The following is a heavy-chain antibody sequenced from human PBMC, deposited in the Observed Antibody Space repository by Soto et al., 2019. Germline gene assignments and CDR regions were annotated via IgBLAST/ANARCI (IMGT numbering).Heavy chain of an antibody. J-gene: IGHJ4*02. CDR2: IYWDDDK. D-gene: IGHD2-8*01. CDR1: GFSLSTSGVG. Sequence: QITLTESGPTLVKPTQTLTLTCTFSGFSLSTSGVGVGWIRQPPGKALEWLAVIYWDDDKRYSPSLKNRLNITKDTSKNHVVPTMTNIDAVDTATYYCAHKEPRMNHFDYWGQGTPVTVSS. V-gene: IGHV2-5*02. CDR3: AHKEPRMNHFDY.